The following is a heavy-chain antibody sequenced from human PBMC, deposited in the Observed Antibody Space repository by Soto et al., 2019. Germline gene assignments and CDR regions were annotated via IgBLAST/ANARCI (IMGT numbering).Heavy chain of an antibody. V-gene: IGHV3-15*07. D-gene: IGHD5-12*01. CDR3: AADIPSQGRGEFDF. CDR2: IKGQIDYEAT. J-gene: IGHJ4*02. Sequence: EAQLVEYGGGLVKTGESLRLSCSAAGFSFTNAWINWVRQAPGKGLEWVGHIKGQIDYEATDYAAPVRGRFTFSRDDSTNTVYLQMNSLKADDTAVYYCAADIPSQGRGEFDFWGQGPQVTVSS. CDR1: GFSFTNAW.